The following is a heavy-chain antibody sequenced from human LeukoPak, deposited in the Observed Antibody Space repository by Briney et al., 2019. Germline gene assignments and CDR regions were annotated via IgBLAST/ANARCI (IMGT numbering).Heavy chain of an antibody. D-gene: IGHD6-25*01. V-gene: IGHV3-7*03. CDR1: GFTFSRSW. CDR3: ARESAAHAGY. Sequence: GGSLRPSCAVSGFTFSRSWMSWVRQTPGRGLEWVANIKQDGSDKYYVDSVRGRFTISRDNAKNSLYLQMNSLRAEDTAVYFCARESAAHAGYWGQGTLVIVSS. J-gene: IGHJ4*02. CDR2: IKQDGSDK.